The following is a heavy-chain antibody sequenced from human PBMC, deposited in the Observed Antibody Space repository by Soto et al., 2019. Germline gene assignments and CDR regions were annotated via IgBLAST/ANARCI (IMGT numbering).Heavy chain of an antibody. CDR2: FYSSGSI. V-gene: IGHV4-31*03. J-gene: IGHJ5*02. CDR3: ARMYSSGSGWFHP. Sequence: SETLSLTCFVSGYSITAGGYYWSWIRHHPGKGLEWIGSFYSSGSIIYNPSLRSRVSISGDTSSNQVSMSLTSVTAADTARYYCARMYSSGSGWFHPWGQGTLVTVSS. CDR1: GYSITAGGYY. D-gene: IGHD6-19*01.